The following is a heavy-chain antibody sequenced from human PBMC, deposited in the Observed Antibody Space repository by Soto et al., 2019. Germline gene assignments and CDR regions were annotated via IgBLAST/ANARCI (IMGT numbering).Heavy chain of an antibody. Sequence: PSETLSLTCGVSGFSIQTSYFWGWIRQPPGKGLEWIGLISHSGRAISHPSCASRATRALDTTNKAITLTLKSVTAADTAVYYCARGRSCSLVGVHLDSWGQGTLVTVSS. V-gene: IGHV4-38-2*01. CDR2: ISHSGRA. J-gene: IGHJ4*02. D-gene: IGHD2-15*01. CDR1: GFSIQTSYF. CDR3: ARGRSCSLVGVHLDS.